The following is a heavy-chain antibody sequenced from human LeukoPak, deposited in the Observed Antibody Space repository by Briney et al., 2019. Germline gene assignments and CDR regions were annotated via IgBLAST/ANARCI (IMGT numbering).Heavy chain of an antibody. CDR2: TSHTGST. CDR1: NGPITSTKW. V-gene: IGHV4-4*02. J-gene: IGHJ3*02. Sequence: SETLSLTCTVSNGPITSTKWWSWVRQPPGKGLERIGETSHTGSTNYNPSFNSRVTMSVDKSKNQFSLNLKSATAADTALYYCASSSLVVVVTYGFDIWGRGTAVTVSS. D-gene: IGHD2-21*01. CDR3: ASSSLVVVVTYGFDI.